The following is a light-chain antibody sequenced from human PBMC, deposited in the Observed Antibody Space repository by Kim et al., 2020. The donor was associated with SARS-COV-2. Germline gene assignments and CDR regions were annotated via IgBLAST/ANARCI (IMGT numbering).Light chain of an antibody. CDR3: QHNKT. Sequence: ATVYLSPGERATHSCRASQSFSSHLAWYQQKPGQAPRLLLYDASNRATGIPARFSGSGSGTDFTLTISSLEPEDFAVYYCQHNKTFGQGTKVDIK. J-gene: IGKJ1*01. V-gene: IGKV3-11*01. CDR2: DAS. CDR1: QSFSSH.